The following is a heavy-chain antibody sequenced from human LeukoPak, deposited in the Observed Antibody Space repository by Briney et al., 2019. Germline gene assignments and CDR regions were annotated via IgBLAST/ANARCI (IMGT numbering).Heavy chain of an antibody. J-gene: IGHJ4*02. CDR3: ARVVAAATYHFDY. CDR2: IYHSGST. CDR1: GYSISSGYY. Sequence: SETLSLTCTVSGYSISSGYYWGWIRQPPGKGLEWIGSIYHSGSTYYNPSLKSRVTISADTSKNQFSLKLTSVTAADTAVYFCARVVAAATYHFDYWGQGTLVTVSS. V-gene: IGHV4-38-2*02. D-gene: IGHD6-13*01.